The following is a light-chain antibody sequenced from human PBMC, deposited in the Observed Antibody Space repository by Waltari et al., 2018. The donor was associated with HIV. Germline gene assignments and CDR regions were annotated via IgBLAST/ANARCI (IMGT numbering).Light chain of an antibody. CDR1: QGISSW. CDR2: AAS. V-gene: IGKV1D-12*01. J-gene: IGKJ5*01. CDR3: QQANSFPIT. Sequence: DIQMTQSPSSVSASVGDRVTITCRSSQGISSWLAWYQQQPEKPPKHLIYAASSLQSGVPSRCSGSGTGTDFTLTISSMQPEDSATYYCQQANSFPITFGQGTRLESK.